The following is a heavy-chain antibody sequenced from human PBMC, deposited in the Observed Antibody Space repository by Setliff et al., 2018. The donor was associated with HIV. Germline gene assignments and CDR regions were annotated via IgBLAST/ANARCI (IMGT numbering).Heavy chain of an antibody. V-gene: IGHV4-38-2*02. Sequence: PSETLSLTCIVSGSSMTGRYIWGWFRQPPGKGLQWIGNIFHSGTTRYNVSLESRLTLSVDTSRNQFSLRLTSATAADTAIYYCARVPTSSWYVTTQRTKEYFHHWGQGTLVTVSS. CDR2: IFHSGTT. D-gene: IGHD6-13*01. J-gene: IGHJ1*01. CDR3: ARVPTSSWYVTTQRTKEYFHH. CDR1: GSSMTGRYI.